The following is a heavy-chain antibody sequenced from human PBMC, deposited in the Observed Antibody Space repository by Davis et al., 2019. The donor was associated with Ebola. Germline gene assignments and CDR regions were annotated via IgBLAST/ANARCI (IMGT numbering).Heavy chain of an antibody. Sequence: PSETLSLTCTVSGGSISSSSYYWGWIRQPPGKGLEWIGSIYYSGSTYYNPSLKSRVTISVDTSKNQFSLKLSSVTAADTAVYYCALHRANDFWSGYWGSGMDVWGQGTTVTVSS. CDR1: GGSISSSSYY. CDR2: IYYSGST. D-gene: IGHD3-3*01. J-gene: IGHJ6*02. CDR3: ALHRANDFWSGYWGSGMDV. V-gene: IGHV4-39*01.